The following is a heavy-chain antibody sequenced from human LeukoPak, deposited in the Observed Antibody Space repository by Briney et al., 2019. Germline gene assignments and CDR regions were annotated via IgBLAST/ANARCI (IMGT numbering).Heavy chain of an antibody. CDR1: GFTFSSYW. V-gene: IGHV3-7*01. CDR2: IKQDGSEK. J-gene: IGHJ4*02. CDR3: ARARCTNGVCYTQEYYFDY. D-gene: IGHD2-8*01. Sequence: GGSLRLSCAASGFTFSSYWMSWVRQAPGKGLEWVANIKQDGSEKYYVDSVKGRFTISRDNAKNSLYLQMNSLRAEDTAVYYCARARCTNGVCYTQEYYFDYWGQGTLVTVSS.